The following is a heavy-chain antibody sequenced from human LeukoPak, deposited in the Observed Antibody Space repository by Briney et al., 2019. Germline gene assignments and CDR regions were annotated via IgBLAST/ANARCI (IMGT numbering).Heavy chain of an antibody. Sequence: SETLSLTCAVSGGSFSGYYWSWIRQPAGKGLEWIGRSHTSGSTYYIPSLKRRVTMSLDTSNNHFSLKLTSVTAADTALYYCARGLNQYYFDSWGQGILVTVSS. V-gene: IGHV4-4*07. CDR3: ARGLNQYYFDS. J-gene: IGHJ4*02. CDR1: GGSFSGYY. CDR2: SHTSGST. D-gene: IGHD1-14*01.